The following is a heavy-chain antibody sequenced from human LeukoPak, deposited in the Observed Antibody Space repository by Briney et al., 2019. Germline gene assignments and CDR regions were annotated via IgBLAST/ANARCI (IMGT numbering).Heavy chain of an antibody. J-gene: IGHJ4*02. V-gene: IGHV3-23*01. Sequence: GGSLRLSCAASGFTFSSYAMSWVRQAPGKGLDWVSGISGSDGSTYYADSVKGRFTISRDNSKNALYLQMNSLRAEDTAVYYCAKERSGIPAAANYWGQGTLVTVSS. CDR2: ISGSDGST. CDR1: GFTFSSYA. CDR3: AKERSGIPAAANY. D-gene: IGHD6-13*01.